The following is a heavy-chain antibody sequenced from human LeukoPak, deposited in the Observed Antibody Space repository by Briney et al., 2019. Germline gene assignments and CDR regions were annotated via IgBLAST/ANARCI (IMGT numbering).Heavy chain of an antibody. CDR3: ALLRELLGYIDY. J-gene: IGHJ4*02. CDR1: GGSFSGYY. CDR2: INHSGST. V-gene: IGHV4-34*01. D-gene: IGHD3-10*01. Sequence: PSETLSLTCAVYGGSFSGYYWSWIRQPPGKGLEWIGEINHSGSTNYNQSLKSRVTISVDTSKNQFSLKLSSVTAADTAVYYCALLRELLGYIDYWGQGTLVTVSS.